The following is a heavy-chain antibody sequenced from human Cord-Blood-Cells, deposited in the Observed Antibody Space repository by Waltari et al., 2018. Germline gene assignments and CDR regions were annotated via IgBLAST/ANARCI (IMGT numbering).Heavy chain of an antibody. J-gene: IGHJ5*02. V-gene: IGHV4-39*01. CDR3: ARVGGSGSYYNWFDP. CDR1: GGSISSSSYY. D-gene: IGHD3-10*01. CDR2: IYYSGST. Sequence: QLQLQESGPGLVKPSETLSLTCTVSGGSISSSSYYWGWIRQPPGKGLEWIGSIYYSGSTYYNPSLTSRVTISVDTSKNQFSLKLSSVTAADTAVYYCARVGGSGSYYNWFDPWGQGTLVTVSS.